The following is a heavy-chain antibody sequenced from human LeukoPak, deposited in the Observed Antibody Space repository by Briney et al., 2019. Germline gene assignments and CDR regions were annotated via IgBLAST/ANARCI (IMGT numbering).Heavy chain of an antibody. CDR1: GGTFSSYA. CDR3: ARASRGYDFWSGYYYMDV. V-gene: IGHV1-69*05. Sequence: SVKVSCKASGGTFSSYAISWVRQAPGQGLEWMGGIIPIFGTANYAQKFQGGVTITTDESTSTAYMELSSLRSEDTAVYYCARASRGYDFWSGYYYMDVWGKGTTVTVSS. D-gene: IGHD3-3*01. J-gene: IGHJ6*03. CDR2: IIPIFGTA.